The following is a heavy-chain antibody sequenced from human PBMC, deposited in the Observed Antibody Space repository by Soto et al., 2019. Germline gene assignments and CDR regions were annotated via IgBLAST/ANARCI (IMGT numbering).Heavy chain of an antibody. J-gene: IGHJ3*01. CDR2: IIPILGIA. CDR3: AGVAQEPGGS. D-gene: IGHD2-15*01. V-gene: IGHV1-69*02. Sequence: QVQLVQSGAEVKKPGSSVKVSCKASGGTFSSYTISWVRQAPGQGLEWMGRIIPILGIANYAQKFQGRGTITADKSTSTAYMELSSVRAEDPAVYYCAGVAQEPGGSWGQGTMVTVSS. CDR1: GGTFSSYT.